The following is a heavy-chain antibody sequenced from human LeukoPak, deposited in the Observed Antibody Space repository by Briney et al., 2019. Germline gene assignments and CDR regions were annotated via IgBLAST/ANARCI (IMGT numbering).Heavy chain of an antibody. J-gene: IGHJ3*02. CDR2: ISGSGGNT. Sequence: GGSLRLSCTAFGFTFRSYAMSWVRQAPGKGLEWVSVISGSGGNTYYADSVKGRFTISRDNSKNTLYLQMNSLRAEDTAVYYCAKDTSYYDSSGLRDAFDIWGQGTMVTVSS. CDR1: GFTFRSYA. D-gene: IGHD3-22*01. CDR3: AKDTSYYDSSGLRDAFDI. V-gene: IGHV3-23*01.